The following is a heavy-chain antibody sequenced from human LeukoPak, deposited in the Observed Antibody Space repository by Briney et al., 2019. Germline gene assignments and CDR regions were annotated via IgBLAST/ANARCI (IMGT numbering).Heavy chain of an antibody. CDR2: ISGSGGST. CDR1: GFTFSSYA. Sequence: PGGSLRLSCAASGFTFSSYAMSWVRQAPGKGLEWVSAISGSGGSTYYADSVKGRFTISRDNSKNTLYLQMNSLRAEDTAVYYCAKWIYYDFWSGYGLDYWGQGTLVTVSS. CDR3: AKWIYYDFWSGYGLDY. J-gene: IGHJ4*02. V-gene: IGHV3-23*01. D-gene: IGHD3-3*01.